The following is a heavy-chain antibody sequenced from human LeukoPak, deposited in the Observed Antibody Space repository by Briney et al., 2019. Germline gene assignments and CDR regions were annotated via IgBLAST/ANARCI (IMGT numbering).Heavy chain of an antibody. D-gene: IGHD6-13*01. J-gene: IGHJ4*02. V-gene: IGHV4-59*08. Sequence: PSETLSLTCSVSGVSLSDSYWSWIRQSPGKAMEWTGYVSDRGGASYNPSLKGRVTISVDTSKNQFSLKLSSVTAADTALNYCARVIDVAAAGYFDSWGQGTQVTVSS. CDR1: GVSLSDSY. CDR2: VSDRGGA. CDR3: ARVIDVAAAGYFDS.